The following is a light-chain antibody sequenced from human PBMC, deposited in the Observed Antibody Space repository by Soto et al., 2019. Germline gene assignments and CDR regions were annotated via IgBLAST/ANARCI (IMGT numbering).Light chain of an antibody. Sequence: IAWTKSPLNLSFSTGYRATLSCMASQRVSSSYLAWYQQKPGQAPRLLIYGASSRATGIPDRFSGSGSGTDFPLTISSLQPEDFAIYYWRQSNHHLRTFCHGRLLAIK. J-gene: IGKJ5*01. V-gene: IGKV3D-20*02. CDR1: QRVSSSY. CDR3: RQSNHHLRT. CDR2: GAS.